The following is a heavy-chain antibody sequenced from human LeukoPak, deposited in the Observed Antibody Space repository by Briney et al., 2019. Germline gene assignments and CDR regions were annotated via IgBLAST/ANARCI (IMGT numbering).Heavy chain of an antibody. CDR2: INWNGGST. J-gene: IGHJ1*01. V-gene: IGHV3-20*04. CDR1: GFTFDDYG. D-gene: IGHD3-10*01. CDR3: AKEGRGFGELTSSYFQH. Sequence: GGSLRLSCTASGFTFDDYGMSWVRQAPGKGLECVSGINWNGGSTGYADSVKGRFTISRDNSKNTLYLQMNSLRAEDTAVYYCAKEGRGFGELTSSYFQHWGQGTLVTVSS.